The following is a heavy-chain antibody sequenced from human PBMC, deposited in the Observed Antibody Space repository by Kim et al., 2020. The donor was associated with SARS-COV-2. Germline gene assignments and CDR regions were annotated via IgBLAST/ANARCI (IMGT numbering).Heavy chain of an antibody. CDR2: IRSEGYGGTT. V-gene: IGHV3-49*04. J-gene: IGHJ4*02. Sequence: GGSLSLSCTGSGFAFGDYAMSWVRQAPGKGLEWVGFIRSEGYGGTTNYAASVKGRFSISRDDSKNIAYLQVNSLKPEDTAVYYCTGGYSGYEDYPGYWGQGTLVTVSS. D-gene: IGHD5-12*01. CDR3: TGGYSGYEDYPGY. CDR1: GFAFGDYA.